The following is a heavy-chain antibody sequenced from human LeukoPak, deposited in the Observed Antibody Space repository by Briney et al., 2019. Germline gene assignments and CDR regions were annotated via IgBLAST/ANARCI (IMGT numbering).Heavy chain of an antibody. CDR3: ARNRDGYNSFDY. V-gene: IGHV4-31*03. Sequence: SQTLSLTCTVSGGSINNGGYYWSWIRQRPGKGLEWIGYIYYSGSSYYNPSLRSRVTISVVTSKNHFSLKLSSVTAADTAVYYCARNRDGYNSFDYWGQGTLVTVSS. D-gene: IGHD5-24*01. J-gene: IGHJ4*02. CDR1: GGSINNGGYY. CDR2: IYYSGSS.